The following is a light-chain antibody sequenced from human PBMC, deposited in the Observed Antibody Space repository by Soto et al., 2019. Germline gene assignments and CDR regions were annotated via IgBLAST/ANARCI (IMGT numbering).Light chain of an antibody. CDR1: DSNLGNNH. CDR3: GTWDIGLSGGV. Sequence: QAVVTQPPSVSAAPGQKVTISCSGGDSNLGNNHASWYQHLPGTTPKLIIYEDNKRPSGIPDRFSGSKSGTSATLGITGLQTGDEADYYCGTWDIGLSGGVFGGGTQLTVL. J-gene: IGLJ3*02. CDR2: EDN. V-gene: IGLV1-51*02.